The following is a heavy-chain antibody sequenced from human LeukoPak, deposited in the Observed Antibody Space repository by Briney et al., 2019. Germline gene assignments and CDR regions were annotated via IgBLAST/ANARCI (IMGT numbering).Heavy chain of an antibody. Sequence: SVKVSCKASGGTFSCYAISWVRQAPGQGLEWMGGIIPIFGTANYAQKFQGRVTITADESTSTAYMELSSLRSEDTAVYYCATEYSGSYYEFGYFDYWGQGTLVTVSS. CDR2: IIPIFGTA. CDR3: ATEYSGSYYEFGYFDY. D-gene: IGHD1-26*01. V-gene: IGHV1-69*13. J-gene: IGHJ4*02. CDR1: GGTFSCYA.